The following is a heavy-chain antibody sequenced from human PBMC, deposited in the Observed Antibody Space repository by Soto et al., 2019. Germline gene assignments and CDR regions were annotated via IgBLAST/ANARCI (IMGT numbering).Heavy chain of an antibody. CDR2: IIPIFGTA. D-gene: IGHD5-18*01. V-gene: IGHV1-69*06. J-gene: IGHJ4*02. CDR1: GGTFSSYA. Sequence: QVQLVQSGAEVKKPGSSVKVSCKASGGTFSSYAISWVRLAPGQGLEWMGGIIPIFGTANYAQKFQGRVTLTADKSTSTAYMELSSLRSEDTAVYYCARELRIQLWSYFDYWGQGTLVTVSS. CDR3: ARELRIQLWSYFDY.